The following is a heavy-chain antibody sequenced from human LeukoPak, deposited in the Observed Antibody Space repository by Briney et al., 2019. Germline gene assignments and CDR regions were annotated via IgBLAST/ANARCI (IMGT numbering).Heavy chain of an antibody. CDR3: ARWDRDRNSDFDY. J-gene: IGHJ4*02. CDR2: IIPIFGTA. CDR1: GGTFSSYA. Sequence: SVKVSCKASGGTFSSYAISWVRQAPGQGLEWMGGIIPIFGTANYAQKFQGRVTITADESTSTAYMELSSLRSEDTAVYYCARWDRDRNSDFDYWGQGTLVTVSS. D-gene: IGHD1-26*01. V-gene: IGHV1-69*01.